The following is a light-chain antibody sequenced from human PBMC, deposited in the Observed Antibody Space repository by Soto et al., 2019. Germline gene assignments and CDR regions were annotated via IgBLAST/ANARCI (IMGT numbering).Light chain of an antibody. CDR1: SSNIGAGYD. Sequence: QPVLTQPPSVSGAPGQRVTISCTGRSSNIGAGYDVHWYQQLPGTAPKLLIYGNSNRPSGVPDRFSGSKSGTSASLAITGLQAEDEADYYCQSYESSLSGWVFGGGTKLTVL. CDR2: GNS. J-gene: IGLJ3*02. V-gene: IGLV1-40*01. CDR3: QSYESSLSGWV.